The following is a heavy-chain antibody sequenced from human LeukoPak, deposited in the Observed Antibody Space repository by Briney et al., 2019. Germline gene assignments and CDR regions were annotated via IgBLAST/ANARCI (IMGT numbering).Heavy chain of an antibody. V-gene: IGHV3-23*01. Sequence: GGSLRLSCAASGFTFSSYVMNWVRQAPGKGLEWVSGISGSGGSTYNADSVKGRFTISRDNSNNTFYLQMNSLRAEDTAVYYCARGGPYHQTVGGAPDYWGQGNPVTVSS. CDR2: ISGSGGST. J-gene: IGHJ4*02. CDR3: ARGGPYHQTVGGAPDY. D-gene: IGHD1-26*01. CDR1: GFTFSSYV.